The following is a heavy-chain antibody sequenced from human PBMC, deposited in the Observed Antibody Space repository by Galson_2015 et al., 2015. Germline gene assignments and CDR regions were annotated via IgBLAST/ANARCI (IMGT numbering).Heavy chain of an antibody. CDR3: AREELGYSSSWYGLIAAGYYGMAV. CDR1: GDSVSSNSAA. J-gene: IGHJ6*02. V-gene: IGHV6-1*01. CDR2: TYYRSKWYN. D-gene: IGHD6-13*01. Sequence: CAISGDSVSSNSAAWNWIRQSPSRGLEWLGRTYYRSKWYNDYAVSVKSRITINPDTSKNQFSLQLNSVTPEDTAVYYCAREELGYSSSWYGLIAAGYYGMAVSGQGTTVTVSS.